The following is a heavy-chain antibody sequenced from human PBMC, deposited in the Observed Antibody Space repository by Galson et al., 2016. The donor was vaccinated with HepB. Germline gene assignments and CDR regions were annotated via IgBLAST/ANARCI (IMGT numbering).Heavy chain of an antibody. CDR2: INAGNDNT. D-gene: IGHD1-26*01. V-gene: IGHV1-3*01. CDR3: AREAGVRGSYYYNPPDY. CDR1: GYTFTSYT. J-gene: IGHJ4*02. Sequence: SVKVSCKASGYTFTSYTIHWVRQAPGQRLEWMGWINAGNDNTKYSQKLQGRVTITRDTSASTAYMELRSLRSEDTAVYYCAREAGVRGSYYYNPPDYWGQGTLVTVSS.